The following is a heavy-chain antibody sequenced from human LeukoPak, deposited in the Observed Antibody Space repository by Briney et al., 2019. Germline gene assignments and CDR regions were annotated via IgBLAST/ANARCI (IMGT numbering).Heavy chain of an antibody. Sequence: SETLSLTCTVSGGSISSYYWSWIRQPPGKGLEWIGYIYYSGSTNYNPSLKSRVTISVDTSKNQFSLKLSSVTAADTAVYYCARHGNYYGSGSRIFDYWGQGTLVTVSS. J-gene: IGHJ4*02. D-gene: IGHD3-10*01. CDR3: ARHGNYYGSGSRIFDY. V-gene: IGHV4-59*08. CDR2: IYYSGST. CDR1: GGSISSYY.